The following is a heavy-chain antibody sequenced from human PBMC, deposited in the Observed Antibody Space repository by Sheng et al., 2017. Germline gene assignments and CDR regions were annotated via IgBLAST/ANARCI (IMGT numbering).Heavy chain of an antibody. D-gene: IGHD3-22*01. CDR2: IYYSGST. V-gene: IGHV4-39*07. J-gene: IGHJ4*02. Sequence: QLQLQESGPGLVKPSETLSLTCTVSGGSISSSSYYWGWIRQPPGKGLEWIGSIYYSGSTYYNPSLKSRVTISVDTSKNQFSLKLSSVTAADTAVYYCAAGREYYDSSGYYSDYWGQGTLVTVSS. CDR1: GGSISSSSYY. CDR3: AAGREYYDSSGYYSDY.